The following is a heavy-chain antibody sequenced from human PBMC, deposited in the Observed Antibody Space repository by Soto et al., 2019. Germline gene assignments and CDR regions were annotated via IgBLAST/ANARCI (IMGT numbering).Heavy chain of an antibody. Sequence: GGTLRLSCAASGFTFSSYSMNWVRQAPEKGLEWVSSISSSSFSINYADSVKGRFSISRDDAQNSLHLQMNKLRAEDTAVYYCAGNESSNIYGMDVWGQGATVTVSS. CDR3: AGNESSNIYGMDV. V-gene: IGHV3-21*01. CDR2: ISSSSFSI. CDR1: GFTFSSYS. D-gene: IGHD6-6*01. J-gene: IGHJ6*02.